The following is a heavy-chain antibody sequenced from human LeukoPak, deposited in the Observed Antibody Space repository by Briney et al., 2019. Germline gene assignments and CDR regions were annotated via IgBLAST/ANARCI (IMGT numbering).Heavy chain of an antibody. J-gene: IGHJ4*02. CDR1: GYTFTSYG. Sequence: ASVKVSCKASGYTFTSYGISWVRQAPGQGLEWMGWIRTYKGNTNYAQKLQGRVTVTTDTSTSTVYMELRSLRSDDTAVYYCGRSMDSSTSRLIEYWGQGTLVTVSS. CDR2: IRTYKGNT. CDR3: GRSMDSSTSRLIEY. D-gene: IGHD6-6*01. V-gene: IGHV1-18*01.